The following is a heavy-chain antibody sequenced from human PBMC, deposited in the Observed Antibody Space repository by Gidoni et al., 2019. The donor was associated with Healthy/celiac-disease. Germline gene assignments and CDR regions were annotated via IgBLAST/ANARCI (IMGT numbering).Heavy chain of an antibody. Sequence: EVQLVESGGGLVQPGGSLRLSCAASGFTVSSNYMSWVRQAPGKGLEWVSVIYSGGSTYYADSVKGRFTISRDNSKNTLYLQMNSLRAEDTAVYYCAREAYYYDSSGYYLDYWGQGTLVTVSS. CDR2: IYSGGST. CDR3: AREAYYYDSSGYYLDY. J-gene: IGHJ4*02. CDR1: GFTVSSNY. V-gene: IGHV3-66*01. D-gene: IGHD3-22*01.